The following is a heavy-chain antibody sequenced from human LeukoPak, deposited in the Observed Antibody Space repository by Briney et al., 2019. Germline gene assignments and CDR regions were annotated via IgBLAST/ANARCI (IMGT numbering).Heavy chain of an antibody. Sequence: GGSLRLSCTASGFTFGDYAMSWVRQAPGKGLEWVGFIRSKAYGGTTEYAASVKGRFTISRDDSKSIAYLQMNSLKTEDTAVYYCTRGACIGQYFQHWGQGTLVTVSS. CDR1: GFTFGDYA. CDR2: IRSKAYGGTT. J-gene: IGHJ1*01. D-gene: IGHD2-8*01. CDR3: TRGACIGQYFQH. V-gene: IGHV3-49*04.